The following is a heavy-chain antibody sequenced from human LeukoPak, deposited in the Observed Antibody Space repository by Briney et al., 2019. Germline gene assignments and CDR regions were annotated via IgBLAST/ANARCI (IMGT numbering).Heavy chain of an antibody. V-gene: IGHV1-8*01. J-gene: IGHJ6*02. CDR1: GYTFTSYD. D-gene: IGHD4-17*01. CDR2: MNPNSGNT. CDR3: ARAFSWGDYGPYYYGMDV. Sequence: ASVKVSCKASGYTFTSYDINLVRQATGQGLDRMGWMNPNSGNTGYGQKFQGRVTMTRNTSISTAYMEVSSLRSEDTAVYYCARAFSWGDYGPYYYGMDVWGQGTTVTVSS.